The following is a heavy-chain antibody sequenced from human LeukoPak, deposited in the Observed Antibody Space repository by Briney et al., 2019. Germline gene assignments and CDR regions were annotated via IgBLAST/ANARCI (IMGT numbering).Heavy chain of an antibody. CDR2: INPSGST. CDR3: AGSIAARLDY. Sequence: SETLSLTCAVYGGSFSGNYWSWIRQPPGKGLEWIGEINPSGSTNYNPSLKSRVTISVDTSKNQFSLKLSSVTAADTAVYYCAGSIAARLDYWGQGTLVTVSS. CDR1: GGSFSGNY. J-gene: IGHJ4*02. V-gene: IGHV4-34*01. D-gene: IGHD6-6*01.